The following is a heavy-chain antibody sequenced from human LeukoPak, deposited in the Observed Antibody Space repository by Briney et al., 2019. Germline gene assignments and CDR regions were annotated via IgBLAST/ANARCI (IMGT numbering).Heavy chain of an antibody. CDR3: ARGQSGHPYYYGMDV. D-gene: IGHD1-26*01. Sequence: PGGSLRLSCAASGFTFSSYAMSWVRQAPGKGLEWVSAISGSGGSTYYADSVKGRFTISRDNAKNSLYLQMNSLRAEDTAVYYCARGQSGHPYYYGMDVWGQGTTVTVSS. V-gene: IGHV3-23*01. CDR1: GFTFSSYA. CDR2: ISGSGGST. J-gene: IGHJ6*02.